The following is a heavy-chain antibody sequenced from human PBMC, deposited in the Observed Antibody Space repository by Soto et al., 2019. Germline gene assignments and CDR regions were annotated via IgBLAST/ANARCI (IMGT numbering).Heavy chain of an antibody. V-gene: IGHV1-69*12. CDR1: GDTVSSYG. CDR2: ILPMLGTA. CDR3: ARGGYNPRGYYYGMDV. D-gene: IGHD3-10*01. J-gene: IGHJ6*02. Sequence: QVHLVQSGAEVKKPGSSVRVSCKASGDTVSSYGIIWGRQAPGQGLECMGGILPMLGTANYAQKFKGRVTINADESTTTTYMELSSLRPEDTAIYYCARGGYNPRGYYYGMDVWGQGTPVTVSS.